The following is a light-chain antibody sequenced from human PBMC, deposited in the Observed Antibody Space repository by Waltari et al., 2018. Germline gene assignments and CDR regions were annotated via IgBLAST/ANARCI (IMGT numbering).Light chain of an antibody. J-gene: IGKJ4*01. CDR2: AAS. Sequence: DIQLTQSPSFLSASVGDRVTITCRASQGISCYLAWYQQKPGRAPKLLIYAASTLQSGVPSRFSGSGSGTEFTLTISRLEPEDFAVYYWQQFGNSVVTFGG. V-gene: IGKV1-9*01. CDR3: QQFGNSVVT. CDR1: QGISCY.